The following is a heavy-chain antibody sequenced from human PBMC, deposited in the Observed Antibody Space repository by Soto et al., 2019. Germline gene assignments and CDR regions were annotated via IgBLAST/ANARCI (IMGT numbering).Heavy chain of an antibody. Sequence: GGSLRLSCAASGFTFSSYGMHWVRQAPGKGLEWVAVIWYDGSNKYYADSVKGRFTISRDNSKNTLYLQMNSLRAEDTAVYYCARDQNPLTGDTFDIWGQGTMVTVSS. D-gene: IGHD7-27*01. CDR1: GFTFSSYG. CDR3: ARDQNPLTGDTFDI. J-gene: IGHJ3*02. V-gene: IGHV3-33*01. CDR2: IWYDGSNK.